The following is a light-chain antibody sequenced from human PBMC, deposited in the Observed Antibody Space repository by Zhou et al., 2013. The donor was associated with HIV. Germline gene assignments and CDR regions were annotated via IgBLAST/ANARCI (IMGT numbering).Light chain of an antibody. CDR2: ASS. CDR3: QQSYSTSRGTWT. Sequence: DIQMTQSPSSLSASAGDRVTIACRASQDISDFLAWYQQKPGNVPNVLIYASSTLHSGVSSRFSGSGSGTDFTLTISSLQPEDFATYYCQQSYSTSRGTWTFGQGTKVEIK. J-gene: IGKJ1*01. V-gene: IGKV1-27*01. CDR1: QDISDF.